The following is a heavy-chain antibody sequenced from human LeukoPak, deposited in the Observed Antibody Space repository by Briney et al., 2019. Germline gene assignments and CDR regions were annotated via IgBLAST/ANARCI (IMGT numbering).Heavy chain of an antibody. V-gene: IGHV3-23*01. D-gene: IGHD4-17*01. J-gene: IGHJ5*02. CDR1: GFTFSSYA. Sequence: GGSLRLSCAASGFTFSSYAMSWVRQALGKGLEWVSAISGSGGSTYYADSVKGRFTISRGNSKNTLYLQMNSLRAEDTAVYYCAKSRRMTTVTTFASWGQGTLVTVSS. CDR3: AKSRRMTTVTTFAS. CDR2: ISGSGGST.